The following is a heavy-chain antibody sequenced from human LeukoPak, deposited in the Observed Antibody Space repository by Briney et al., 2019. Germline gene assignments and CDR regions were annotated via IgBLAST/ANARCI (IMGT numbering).Heavy chain of an antibody. Sequence: GGSLRLSCTASGFTFRDFYMTWIRQAPGKGLEWISYISPSGTTILYADSVKGRFTISRDNSKNTLYLQMNSLRAEDTAVYYCAKDRKAGEVDYWGQGTLVTVSS. CDR1: GFTFRDFY. J-gene: IGHJ4*02. V-gene: IGHV3-11*01. CDR3: AKDRKAGEVDY. CDR2: ISPSGTTI.